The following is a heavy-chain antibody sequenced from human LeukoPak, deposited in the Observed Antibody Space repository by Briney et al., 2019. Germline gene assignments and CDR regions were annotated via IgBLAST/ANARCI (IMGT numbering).Heavy chain of an antibody. CDR1: GGSISNYY. CDR3: ARAHYLDY. CDR2: IFYSGST. J-gene: IGHJ4*02. Sequence: SETLSLTCTVSGGSISNYYWSWIRQPPGKGLEWIGHIFYSGSTNYNPSLKSRVTISEDTSKSQFSLNVNSVTAADTAVYYCARAHYLDYWGQGTLVTVPS. V-gene: IGHV4-59*08.